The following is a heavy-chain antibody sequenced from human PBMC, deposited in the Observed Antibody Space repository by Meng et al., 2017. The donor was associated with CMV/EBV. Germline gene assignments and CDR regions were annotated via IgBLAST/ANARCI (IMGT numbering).Heavy chain of an antibody. D-gene: IGHD5-12*01. CDR3: VRHGMWLTRNAH. V-gene: IGHV4-39*07. J-gene: IGHJ4*02. CDR2: IYYSKST. CDR1: RYSNSIANNS. Sequence: LSLTCASSRYSNSIANNSWGWIRQSTGKCLEWIASIYYSKSTYYNPSLKSRVAIAVDTSKNQFSLRLSSVTAADTAVYYCVRHGMWLTRNAHWGQGTLVTVSS.